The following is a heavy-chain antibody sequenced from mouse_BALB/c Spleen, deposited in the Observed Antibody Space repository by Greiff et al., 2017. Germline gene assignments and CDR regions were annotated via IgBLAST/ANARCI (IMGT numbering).Heavy chain of an antibody. CDR2: ISDGGSYT. J-gene: IGHJ3*01. CDR1: GFTFSDYY. V-gene: IGHV5-4*02. CDR3: ARDGDGSSLAY. D-gene: IGHD1-1*01. Sequence: EVMLVESGGGLVKPGGSLKLSCAASGFTFSDYYMYWVRQTPEKRLEWVATISDGGSYTYYPDSVKGRFTISRDNAKNNLYLQMSSLKSEDTAMYYCARDGDGSSLAYWGQGTLVTVSA.